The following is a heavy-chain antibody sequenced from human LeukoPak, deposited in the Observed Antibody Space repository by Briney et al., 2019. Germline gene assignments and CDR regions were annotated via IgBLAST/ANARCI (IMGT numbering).Heavy chain of an antibody. CDR2: INPNSGGT. CDR1: GYTFTGYY. Sequence: GASVKVSCKASGYTFTGYYMHWVRQAPGQGLEWMGWINPNSGGTNYAQKFQGRVTMTRDTSISTAYMELSRLRSDDTAVYYCARDPGIAVAVPFSYWGQGTLVTVSS. D-gene: IGHD6-19*01. J-gene: IGHJ4*02. V-gene: IGHV1-2*02. CDR3: ARDPGIAVAVPFSY.